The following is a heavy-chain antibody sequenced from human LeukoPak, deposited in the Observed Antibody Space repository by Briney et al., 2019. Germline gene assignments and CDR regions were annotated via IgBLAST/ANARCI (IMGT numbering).Heavy chain of an antibody. J-gene: IGHJ4*02. CDR2: ISYDGSNK. D-gene: IGHD3-9*01. CDR3: ARVRYDILTGYPFDY. V-gene: IGHV3-30*04. CDR1: GFTFSSYA. Sequence: GGSLRLSCAASGFTFSSYAMHWVRQAPGKGLEWVAVISYDGSNKYYADSVKGRFTISRDNAKNSLYLQMNSLRAEDTAVYYCARVRYDILTGYPFDYWGQGTLVTVSS.